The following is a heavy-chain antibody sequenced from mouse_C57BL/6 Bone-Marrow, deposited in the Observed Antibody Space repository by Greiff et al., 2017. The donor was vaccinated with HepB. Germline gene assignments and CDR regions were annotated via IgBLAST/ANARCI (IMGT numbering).Heavy chain of an antibody. CDR2: IDPANGNT. D-gene: IGHD1-3*01. V-gene: IGHV14-3*01. Sequence: EVQLQQSVAELVRPGASVKLSCTASGFNIKHTYMHWVKQRPEQGLEWIGRIDPANGNTKYVPKFQGMATITADTSSNTVYLQLSSLTSEDTAIYYCARGYRSNYVGYWGQGTTRTVSS. CDR1: GFNIKHTY. J-gene: IGHJ2*01. CDR3: ARGYRSNYVGY.